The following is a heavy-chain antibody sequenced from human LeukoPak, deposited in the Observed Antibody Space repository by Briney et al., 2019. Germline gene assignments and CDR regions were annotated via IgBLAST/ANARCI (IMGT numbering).Heavy chain of an antibody. CDR2: IYYSGST. J-gene: IGHJ3*02. V-gene: IGHV4-30-4*08. CDR1: GGSISSGDYY. CDR3: ASYGDGDYVHAFDI. D-gene: IGHD4-17*01. Sequence: PSEILSLTCTVSGGSISSGDYYWSWIRQPPGKGLEWIGYIYYSGSTYYNPSLKSRVTISVDTSKNQFSLKLSSVTAADTAVYYCASYGDGDYVHAFDIWGQGTMVTVSS.